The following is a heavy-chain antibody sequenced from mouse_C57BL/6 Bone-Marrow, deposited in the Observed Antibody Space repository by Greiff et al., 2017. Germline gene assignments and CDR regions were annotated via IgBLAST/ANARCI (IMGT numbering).Heavy chain of an antibody. J-gene: IGHJ1*03. CDR2: IYPGSGST. CDR3: ARPYYRNYWYFDV. D-gene: IGHD2-12*01. V-gene: IGHV1-55*01. Sequence: VQLQQSGAELVKPGASVKMSCKASGYTFTSYWITWVKQRPGQGLEWIGDIYPGSGSTNYNEKFKSKATLTVDTSSSTAYMQLSSLTSEDSAVYCGARPYYRNYWYFDVWGTGTTVTVSS. CDR1: GYTFTSYW.